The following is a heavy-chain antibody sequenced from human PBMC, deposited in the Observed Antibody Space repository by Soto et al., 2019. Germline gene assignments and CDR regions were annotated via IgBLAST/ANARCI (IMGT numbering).Heavy chain of an antibody. CDR2: ISSSGGST. CDR3: ASSSPASDY. CDR1: GFTFSSFG. V-gene: IGHV3-23*01. J-gene: IGHJ4*02. Sequence: GGSLRLSCAASGFTFSSFGMSWVRQAPGKGLEWVSAISSSGGSTYYADSVKGRFTISRDNSKNKLYVQMNSLRAEDSAVYYCASSSPASDYWGQGTLVTVSS. D-gene: IGHD3-10*01.